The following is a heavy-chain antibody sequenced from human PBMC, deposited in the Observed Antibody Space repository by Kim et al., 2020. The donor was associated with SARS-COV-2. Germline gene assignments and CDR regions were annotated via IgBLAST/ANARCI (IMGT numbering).Heavy chain of an antibody. CDR1: GLTFSSYD. D-gene: IGHD6-19*01. CDR3: ARSKAVAGIVTPFDY. V-gene: IGHV3-13*05. CDR2: IGTAGDP. Sequence: GGSLRLSCAASGLTFSSYDMHWVRQATGKGLEWVSAIGTAGDPYYPGSVKGRFTISRENAKNSLYLQMNSLRAGDTAVYYCARSKAVAGIVTPFDYWGQGTLVTVSS. J-gene: IGHJ4*02.